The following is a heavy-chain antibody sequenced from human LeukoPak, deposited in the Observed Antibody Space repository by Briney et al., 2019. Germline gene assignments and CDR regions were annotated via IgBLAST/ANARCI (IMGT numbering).Heavy chain of an antibody. CDR3: ARESNYGGNSLDY. V-gene: IGHV3-66*01. Sequence: GGSLRLSCAASGFTVSSNYMSWVRQAPGKGLEWVSVIYSGGSTYYADSVKGRFTISRDNSKNTLYLQMNSLRAEDTAVYYCARESNYGGNSLDYWGQGTLVTVSS. CDR1: GFTVSSNY. J-gene: IGHJ4*02. D-gene: IGHD4-23*01. CDR2: IYSGGST.